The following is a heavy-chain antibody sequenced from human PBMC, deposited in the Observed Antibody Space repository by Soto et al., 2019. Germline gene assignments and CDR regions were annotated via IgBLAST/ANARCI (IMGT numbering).Heavy chain of an antibody. Sequence: GGSLRLSCTASGFTFCDYAMSWFRQAPGKWLEWVGFIRSKAYGGTTEYAASVKGRFTISRDDPKSIAYLQMNSLKTEDTAVYYCTRVAGLVTVVKDDAFDIWGQGTMVTVSS. CDR3: TRVAGLVTVVKDDAFDI. J-gene: IGHJ3*02. CDR2: IRSKAYGGTT. CDR1: GFTFCDYA. D-gene: IGHD2-15*01. V-gene: IGHV3-49*03.